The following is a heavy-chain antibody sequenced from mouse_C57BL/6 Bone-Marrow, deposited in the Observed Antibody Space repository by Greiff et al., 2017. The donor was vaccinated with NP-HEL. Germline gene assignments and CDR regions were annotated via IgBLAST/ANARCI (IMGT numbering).Heavy chain of an antibody. CDR3: ARGKIFYYGSSAMDY. V-gene: IGHV1-42*01. J-gene: IGHJ4*01. D-gene: IGHD1-1*01. CDR2: INPSTGGT. CDR1: GYSFTGYY. Sequence: VQLKQSGPELVKPGASVKISCKASGYSFTGYYMNWVKQSPEKSLEWIGEINPSTGGTTYNQKFKAKATLTVAKSSSTAYMQLKSLTSEDSAVYYCARGKIFYYGSSAMDYWGQGTSVTVSS.